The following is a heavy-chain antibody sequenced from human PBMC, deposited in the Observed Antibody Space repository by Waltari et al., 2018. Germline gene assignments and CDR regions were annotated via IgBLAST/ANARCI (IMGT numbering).Heavy chain of an antibody. CDR3: AKDPPAYYYDSSALPSAY. CDR1: GFTFSSYA. D-gene: IGHD3-22*01. V-gene: IGHV3-23*04. CDR2: ISGSGGST. Sequence: EVQLVESGGGLVQPGGSLRLSCAASGFTFSSYAMSWVRHAPGTGLEWASAISGSGGSTYNADSVKGRFTISRDNAKNTLYRQMNSLRAEDTAVYYCAKDPPAYYYDSSALPSAYWGQGTLVTVSS. J-gene: IGHJ4*02.